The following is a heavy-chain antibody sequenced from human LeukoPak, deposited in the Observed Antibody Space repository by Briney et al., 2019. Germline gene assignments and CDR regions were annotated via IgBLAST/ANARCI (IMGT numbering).Heavy chain of an antibody. CDR2: IYYSGST. CDR3: ARGNHYDSSGYYSGGGFDY. D-gene: IGHD3-22*01. V-gene: IGHV4-30-4*08. J-gene: IGHJ4*02. Sequence: SETLSLTCAVYGGSFSGYYWSWIRQPPGKGLEWIGYIYYSGSTYYNPSLKSRVTISVDTSKNQFSLKLSSVTAADTAVYYCARGNHYDSSGYYSGGGFDYWGQGTLVTVSS. CDR1: GGSFSGYY.